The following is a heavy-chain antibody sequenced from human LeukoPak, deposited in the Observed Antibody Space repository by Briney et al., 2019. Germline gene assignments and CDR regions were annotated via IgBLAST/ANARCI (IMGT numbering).Heavy chain of an antibody. CDR3: AKFDYYYDSSGYPKTDAFDI. CDR2: ISGSGGST. Sequence: SGGSLRLSCAASGFTFSSYAMSWVRQAPGKGLEWVSAISGSGGSTYYADSVKGRFTISRDNSKNTLYLQMNSLRAEDTAVYYCAKFDYYYDSSGYPKTDAFDIWGQGTMVTVSS. D-gene: IGHD3-22*01. J-gene: IGHJ3*02. CDR1: GFTFSSYA. V-gene: IGHV3-23*01.